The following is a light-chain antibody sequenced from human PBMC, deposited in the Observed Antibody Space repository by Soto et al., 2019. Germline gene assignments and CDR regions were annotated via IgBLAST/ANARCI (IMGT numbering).Light chain of an antibody. J-gene: IGKJ4*01. CDR1: QDINSY. CDR3: QQLHVYPST. CDR2: AGT. Sequence: IQLTQSPSSLSASVGDRVTITCRASQDINSYLAWYQQKPGKAPNLLIYAGTSLQSGVPSRFSGSGSGTEFTLTIISMQPEDFATYYCQQLHVYPSTFGGGTKVDIK. V-gene: IGKV1-9*01.